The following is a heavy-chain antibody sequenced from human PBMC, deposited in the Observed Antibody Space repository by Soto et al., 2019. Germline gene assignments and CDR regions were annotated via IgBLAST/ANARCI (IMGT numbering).Heavy chain of an antibody. J-gene: IGHJ3*02. CDR3: AREVAWYAFDI. Sequence: PSETLSLTCTVSGGSISSYYWSWIRQPPGKGLEWIGYIYYSGSTNYNPSLKSRVTISVDTSKNQFSLKLSSVTAADTAVYYCAREVAWYAFDIWGQGTMFTVS. CDR1: GGSISSYY. V-gene: IGHV4-59*01. CDR2: IYYSGST. D-gene: IGHD6-13*01.